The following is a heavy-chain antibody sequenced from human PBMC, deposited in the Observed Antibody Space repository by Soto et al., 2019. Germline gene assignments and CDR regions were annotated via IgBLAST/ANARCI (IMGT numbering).Heavy chain of an antibody. CDR2: INAGNGNT. CDR1: GYTFTSYA. J-gene: IGHJ4*02. CDR3: ARGRGLYGDSLDY. V-gene: IGHV1-3*01. D-gene: IGHD4-17*01. Sequence: QVQLVQSGAEVKKPVASVKVSCKASGYTFTSYAMHWVRQAPGQRLEWMGWINAGNGNTKYSQKFQGRVTITRDTSASTAYMELSSLRSEDTAVYYCARGRGLYGDSLDYWGQGTLVTVSS.